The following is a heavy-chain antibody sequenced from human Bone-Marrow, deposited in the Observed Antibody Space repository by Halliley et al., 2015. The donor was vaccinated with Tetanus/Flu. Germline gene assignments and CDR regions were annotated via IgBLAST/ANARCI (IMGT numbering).Heavy chain of an antibody. CDR1: GYSFTNYW. CDR3: ARHGDDSGSYLYYFYGMDV. Sequence: QLVQSGAEVRKPGESLKISCKVSGYSFTNYWIAWVHQMPGKGLEWMGIMYPGDSDIRYSPSFEGQVTISADKSISTAYLQWGSLKASDPAIYYCARHGDDSGSYLYYFYGMDVWGQGTTVTVSS. D-gene: IGHD1-26*01. J-gene: IGHJ6*02. CDR2: MYPGDSDI. V-gene: IGHV5-51*07.